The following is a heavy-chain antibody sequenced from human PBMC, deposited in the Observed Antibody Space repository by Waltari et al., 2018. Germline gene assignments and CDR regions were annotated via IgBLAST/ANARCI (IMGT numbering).Heavy chain of an antibody. V-gene: IGHV1-69*01. CDR2: IIPSFGTA. Sequence: QVQLVQSGAEVKKPGSSVKVSCKASGGTFSSYAISWVRQAPGQGLEWMGGIIPSFGTANYAQKFQGRVTITADESTSTAYRELRSLRSDDTAVYYCARVKGIAVAGSEDYWGQGTLVTVSS. CDR3: ARVKGIAVAGSEDY. J-gene: IGHJ4*02. D-gene: IGHD6-19*01. CDR1: GGTFSSYA.